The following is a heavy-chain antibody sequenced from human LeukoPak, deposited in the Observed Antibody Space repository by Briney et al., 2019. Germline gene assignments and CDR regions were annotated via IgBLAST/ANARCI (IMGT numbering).Heavy chain of an antibody. CDR1: GFTFSNAW. CDR3: ARASRYYGSGSYKNYYYMDV. CDR2: IYYSGST. Sequence: GSLRLSCAASGFTFSNAWRSWIRQPPGKGLEWIGYIYYSGSTNYNPSLKSRVTISVDTSKNQFSLKLSSVTAADTAVYYCARASRYYGSGSYKNYYYMDVWGKGTTVTVSS. V-gene: IGHV4-59*01. D-gene: IGHD3-10*01. J-gene: IGHJ6*03.